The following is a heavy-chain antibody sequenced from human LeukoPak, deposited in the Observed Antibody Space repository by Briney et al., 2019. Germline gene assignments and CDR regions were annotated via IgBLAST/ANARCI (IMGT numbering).Heavy chain of an antibody. V-gene: IGHV3-48*03. J-gene: IGHJ5*02. Sequence: GGSLRLSCAASGFSFSNYEMNWVRQAPGKGLEWISYITASSTTIYYADSVKGRFTISRDNAKNSLYLQMNGLRGEDTAVYYCAKGPGARGHFNWFDLRGQGTLVTVYS. CDR1: GFSFSNYE. CDR2: ITASSTTI. CDR3: AKGPGARGHFNWFDL. D-gene: IGHD5-12*01.